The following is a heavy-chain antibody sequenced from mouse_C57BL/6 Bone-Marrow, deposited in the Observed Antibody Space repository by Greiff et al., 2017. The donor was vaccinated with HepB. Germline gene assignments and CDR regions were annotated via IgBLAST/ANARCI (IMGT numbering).Heavy chain of an antibody. V-gene: IGHV14-2*01. D-gene: IGHD2-2*01. CDR3: ARWVWLRLLYAMDY. J-gene: IGHJ4*01. CDR1: GFNINDYY. CDR2: IDPEDGET. Sequence: VQLQQSGAELVKPGASVKLSCTASGFNINDYYMHWVKQRPEQGLEWIGRIDPEDGETKYAPKFQGTASLTAETASNPAYLQLSSLPSEDTAVYYGARWVWLRLLYAMDYWGQGTSVTVSS.